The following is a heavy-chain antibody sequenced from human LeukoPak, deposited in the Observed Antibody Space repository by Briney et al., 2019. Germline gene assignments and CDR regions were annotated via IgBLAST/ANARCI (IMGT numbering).Heavy chain of an antibody. CDR3: ARGESSGYYFDY. Sequence: SETLSLTCTVSGGSISSGSYYWSWIRQPAGKGLEWIGRIYTSGSTNYSPSLKSRVTISVDTSKNQFSLKLSSVTAADTAVYYCARGESSGYYFDYWGQGTLVTVSS. CDR1: GGSISSGSYY. CDR2: IYTSGST. V-gene: IGHV4-61*02. J-gene: IGHJ4*02. D-gene: IGHD3-22*01.